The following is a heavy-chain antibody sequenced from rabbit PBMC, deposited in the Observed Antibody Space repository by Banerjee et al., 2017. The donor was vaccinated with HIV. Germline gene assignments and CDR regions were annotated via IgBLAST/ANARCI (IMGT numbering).Heavy chain of an antibody. CDR3: ARDTRDGNVGYAYSNL. Sequence: QLVESGGGLVQPEGSLTLSCKASGFDFSSYYMSWVRQAPGKGLEWIGIIYTDSGSADYASWVNGRFTISSDNARNTVDLQMNSLTAADTATYFCARDTRDGNVGYAYSNLWGPGTLVTVS. V-gene: IGHV1S7*01. CDR1: GFDFSSYY. D-gene: IGHD6-1*01. CDR2: IYTDSGSA. J-gene: IGHJ4*01.